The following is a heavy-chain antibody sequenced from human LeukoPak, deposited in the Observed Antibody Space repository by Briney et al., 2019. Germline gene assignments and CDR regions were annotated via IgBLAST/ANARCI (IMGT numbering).Heavy chain of an antibody. D-gene: IGHD3-22*01. CDR1: GYTLTELS. V-gene: IGHV1-18*01. CDR2: ISAYNGNT. CDR3: ARYYYDSSGLDN. J-gene: IGHJ4*02. Sequence: ASVKVSCKVSGYTLTELSMHWVRQAPGQGLEWMGWISAYNGNTNYAQKLQGRVTMTTDTSTSTVYMELSSLRSEDTAVYYCARYYYDSSGLDNWGQGTLVTVSS.